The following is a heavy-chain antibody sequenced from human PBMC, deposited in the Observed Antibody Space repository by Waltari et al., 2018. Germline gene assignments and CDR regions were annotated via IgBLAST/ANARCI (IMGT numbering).Heavy chain of an antibody. CDR2: IHLGYSGT. CDR1: GYSFTSYW. J-gene: IGHJ3*02. V-gene: IGHV5-51*01. CDR3: ARPAKWELLGDAFDI. D-gene: IGHD1-26*01. Sequence: EVQLVQSGAEVKKPGESLKISCKGSGYSFTSYWIGWVRQMPGKGMEWMGIIHLGYSGTRYSPSFQGQVTISACKSIRTAYLQWSSLKASDTAMYYCARPAKWELLGDAFDIWGQGIMVTVSS.